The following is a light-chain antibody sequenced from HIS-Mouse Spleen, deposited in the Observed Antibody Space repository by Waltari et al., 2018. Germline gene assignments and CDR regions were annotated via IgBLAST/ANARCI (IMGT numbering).Light chain of an antibody. CDR1: SSDVGGYNY. Sequence: QSALTQPRPVSGSPGPSVTISCTGTSSDVGGYNYVSWYQQHPGKAPKPMIYDVSKRPSGVPDRFSGSKSGNTASLTISGLQAEDEADYYCCSYAGSYTGVFGTGTKVTVL. V-gene: IGLV2-11*01. J-gene: IGLJ1*01. CDR3: CSYAGSYTGV. CDR2: DVS.